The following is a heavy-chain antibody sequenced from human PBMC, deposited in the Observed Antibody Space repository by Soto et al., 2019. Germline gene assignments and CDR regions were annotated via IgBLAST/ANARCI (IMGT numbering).Heavy chain of an antibody. J-gene: IGHJ6*02. CDR3: TTDSSSWAYYYYYGMDV. CDR2: IRSKTDDGTT. CDR1: GFTFSNAW. V-gene: IGHV3-15*01. D-gene: IGHD2-2*01. Sequence: GGSLRLSCTVSGFTFSNAWMTWVRQAPGKGLEWVGRIRSKTDDGTTDYAAPVKGRFTISRDDSRNTLYLQMNSLKTEDTAVYYCTTDSSSWAYYYYYGMDVWGQGTTVTVSS.